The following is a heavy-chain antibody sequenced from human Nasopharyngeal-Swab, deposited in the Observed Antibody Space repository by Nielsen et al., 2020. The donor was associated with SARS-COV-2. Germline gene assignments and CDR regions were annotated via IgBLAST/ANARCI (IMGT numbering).Heavy chain of an antibody. CDR2: INHSGSP. CDR1: GGSFSAYY. V-gene: IGHV4-34*01. Sequence: SETLSLTCGVYGGSFSAYYWGWIRQPPGKGLEWIAEINHSGSPNYNPSLKSQVTLSVDTSMNQFSLELTSVTAADTAVYYCARGLSGVVPAPILGLGPYYYYYYMDVWGKGTTVTVSS. J-gene: IGHJ6*03. D-gene: IGHD2-2*01. CDR3: ARGLSGVVPAPILGLGPYYYYYYMDV.